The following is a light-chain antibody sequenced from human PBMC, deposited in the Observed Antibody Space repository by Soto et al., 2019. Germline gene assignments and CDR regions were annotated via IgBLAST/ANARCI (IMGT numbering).Light chain of an antibody. Sequence: DIVLTQTPLSSPVTLGQPASISCRSSQSLLHSDGNTYLSWLQQRPGQPPRLLIYKIFNRFSGVPDRFSGSGAGTDFTLKISRVEAEDVWVYYCTQATQLPRTFGQGTKVEI. CDR2: KIF. CDR3: TQATQLPRT. V-gene: IGKV2-24*01. J-gene: IGKJ1*01. CDR1: QSLLHSDGNTY.